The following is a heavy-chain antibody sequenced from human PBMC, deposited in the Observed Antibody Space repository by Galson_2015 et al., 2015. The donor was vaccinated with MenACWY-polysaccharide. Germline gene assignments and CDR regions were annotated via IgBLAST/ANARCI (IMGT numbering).Heavy chain of an antibody. J-gene: IGHJ3*02. CDR3: AKDPPPYYYDSQDAFDI. D-gene: IGHD3-22*01. V-gene: IGHV3-23*01. CDR2: ISVSGGST. CDR1: GFTFSSYA. Sequence: SLRLSCAASGFTFSSYAMSWVRQAPGKGLEWVSAISVSGGSTYYADSVKGRFTISRDNSKNTLYLQMNSLRAEDTAVYYCAKDPPPYYYDSQDAFDIWGQGTMVTVSS.